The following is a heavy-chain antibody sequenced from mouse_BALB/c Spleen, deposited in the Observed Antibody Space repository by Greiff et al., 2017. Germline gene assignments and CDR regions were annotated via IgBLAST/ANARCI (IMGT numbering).Heavy chain of an antibody. CDR3: ARGELGRTLFAY. V-gene: IGHV3-2*02. Sequence: EVQLQQSGPGLVKPSQSLSLTCTVTGYSITSDYAWNWIRQFPGNKLEWMGYISYSGSTSYNPSLKSRISITRDTSKNQFFLQLNSVTTEDTATYYCARGELGRTLFAYWGQGTLVTVSA. CDR1: GYSITSDYA. CDR2: ISYSGST. J-gene: IGHJ3*01. D-gene: IGHD4-1*01.